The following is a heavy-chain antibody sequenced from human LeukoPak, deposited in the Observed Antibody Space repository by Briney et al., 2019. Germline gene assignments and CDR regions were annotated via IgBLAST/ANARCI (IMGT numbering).Heavy chain of an antibody. Sequence: SQTLSLTCTVSGGSISSGSYHWIWIRQPAGKGLEWIGHIYTSGSTNYNPSLKSRVTISVDASKNQFPLKLSSVTAADTAAYYCARSGSYYVRQEGHWFDPWGQGTLVTVSS. D-gene: IGHD1-26*01. J-gene: IGHJ5*02. CDR1: GGSISSGSYH. CDR3: ARSGSYYVRQEGHWFDP. V-gene: IGHV4-61*09. CDR2: IYTSGST.